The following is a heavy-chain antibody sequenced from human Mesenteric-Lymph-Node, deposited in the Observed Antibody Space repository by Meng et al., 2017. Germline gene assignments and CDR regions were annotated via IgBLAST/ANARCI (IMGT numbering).Heavy chain of an antibody. CDR1: GGSISSGASY. CDR2: INHSGST. J-gene: IGHJ4*02. Sequence: VSLQQYGPGLVQPSPPLSLPGSVSGGSISSGASYWSWIRQPPGKGLEWIGEINHSGSTNYNPSLKSRVTISVDTSKNQFSLKLSSVTAADTAVYYCARLGSSGLGRDYWGQGTLVTVSS. V-gene: IGHV4-30-4*01. CDR3: ARLGSSGLGRDY. D-gene: IGHD3-10*01.